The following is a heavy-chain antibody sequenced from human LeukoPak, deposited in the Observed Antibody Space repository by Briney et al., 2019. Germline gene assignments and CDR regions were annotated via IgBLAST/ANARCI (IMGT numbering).Heavy chain of an antibody. D-gene: IGHD5-24*01. CDR2: FDPEDGET. CDR1: GYTLTELS. V-gene: IGHV1-24*01. J-gene: IGHJ6*02. Sequence: ASVKVSCKASGYTLTELSMHWVRQAPGKGLEWMGGFDPEDGETIYAQKFQGRVTMTEDTSTDTAYMELSSLRSEDTAVYYCALATTNYYYYGMDVWGQGTTVTVSS. CDR3: ALATTNYYYYGMDV.